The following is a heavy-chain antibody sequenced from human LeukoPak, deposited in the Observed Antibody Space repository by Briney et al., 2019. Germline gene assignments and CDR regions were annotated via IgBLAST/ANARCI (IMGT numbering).Heavy chain of an antibody. D-gene: IGHD6-6*01. CDR2: IHYSGST. V-gene: IGHV4-39*01. J-gene: IGHJ4*02. Sequence: SETLSLTCTVSGGSISSGSYYWGWIRQPPGKGLEWIGSIHYSGSTYYNPSLKSRVTISVDTSENQFSLSLSSVTAADMAVYYCARHKYLSLAAPLDYWGQGTLVTVSS. CDR3: ARHKYLSLAAPLDY. CDR1: GGSISSGSYY.